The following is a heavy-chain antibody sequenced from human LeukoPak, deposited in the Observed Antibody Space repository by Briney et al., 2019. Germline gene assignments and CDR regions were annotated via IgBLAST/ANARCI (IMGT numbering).Heavy chain of an antibody. CDR1: GFTFSSYE. CDR3: AREDIRLDYFDY. CDR2: ISGSGVTM. J-gene: IGHJ4*02. D-gene: IGHD6-19*01. V-gene: IGHV3-48*03. Sequence: GSLRLSCAASGFTFSSYEMNWVRQAPGRGLEWVSYISGSGVTMYYADSVKGRFTISRDDAKNSLYLRMNSLRAEDTAVYYCAREDIRLDYFDYWGQGTLVTVSS.